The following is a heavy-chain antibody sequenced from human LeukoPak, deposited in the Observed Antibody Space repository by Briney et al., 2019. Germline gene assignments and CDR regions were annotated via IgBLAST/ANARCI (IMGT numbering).Heavy chain of an antibody. J-gene: IGHJ1*01. V-gene: IGHV4-4*07. CDR1: GGSISSYY. CDR3: ARVLVAGSAEYFQH. CDR2: IYTSGST. Sequence: PSETLSLTCTVSGGSISSYYWSWIRQPAGKGLEWIGRIYTSGSTNYNPSLKSRVTMSVDTSKNKFSLKLSSVTAADTAVYYCARVLVAGSAEYFQHWGQGTLVTVSS. D-gene: IGHD6-19*01.